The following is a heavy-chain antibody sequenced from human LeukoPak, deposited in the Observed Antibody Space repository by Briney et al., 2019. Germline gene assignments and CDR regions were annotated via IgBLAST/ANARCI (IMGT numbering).Heavy chain of an antibody. CDR3: ARRIGYSGYDV. Sequence: GESLKISCKGSEDSFINYWIGWVRQMPGKGLEWMGTIYPADSDTKYSPSFEGQVSISADKSISTVQLQWRSLKSSDSAKYYCARRIGYSGYDVWGPGSQVIVSS. D-gene: IGHD5-12*01. J-gene: IGHJ4*02. CDR1: EDSFINYW. CDR2: IYPADSDT. V-gene: IGHV5-51*01.